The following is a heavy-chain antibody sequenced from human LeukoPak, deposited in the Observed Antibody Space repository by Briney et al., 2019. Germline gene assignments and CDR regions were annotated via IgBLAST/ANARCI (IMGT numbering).Heavy chain of an antibody. J-gene: IGHJ4*02. Sequence: ASVKVSCKASGYTFTAQYMHWVRQAPGQGLEWMGWINPNNGDTKYAQSFLGRVTMTRGTSTTTAYMELSSLRSDDTAVYFCASYPRGISTPPFDYWGQGTPVTVSS. CDR1: GYTFTAQY. V-gene: IGHV1-2*02. D-gene: IGHD3-3*02. CDR3: ASYPRGISTPPFDY. CDR2: INPNNGDT.